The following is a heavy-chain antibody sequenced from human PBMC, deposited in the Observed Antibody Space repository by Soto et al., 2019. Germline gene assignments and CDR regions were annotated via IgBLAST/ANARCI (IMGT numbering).Heavy chain of an antibody. CDR2: IYYSGST. J-gene: IGHJ4*02. Sequence: TVSDGNSRDRGGRRSLKQQPPGKGLEWIGYIYYSGSTYYNPSLKSRVTISVDTSKNQFSLKLSSVTAADTAVYFCARYGWVSYYPTVFAYWVKGT. V-gene: IGHV4-31*03. CDR3: ARYGWVSYYPTVFAY. CDR1: DGNSRDRGGR. D-gene: IGHD3-10*01.